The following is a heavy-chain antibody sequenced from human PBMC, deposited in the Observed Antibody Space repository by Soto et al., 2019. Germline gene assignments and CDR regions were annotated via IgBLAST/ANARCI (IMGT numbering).Heavy chain of an antibody. CDR2: ISPFFGTT. J-gene: IGHJ4*02. D-gene: IGHD2-21*02. V-gene: IGHV1-69*01. Sequence: QVHLVQSGADGRKSGSSVRVSCTASGGGTLSNDAISWVRQAPGQGLEWLGRISPFFGTTDYSQRFQGRLTMTADASTGTVYMDLRSLKADDAAVYYCAREVVTETTWGSFDSWGQGTLVTVSS. CDR3: AREVVTETTWGSFDS. CDR1: GGGTLSNDA.